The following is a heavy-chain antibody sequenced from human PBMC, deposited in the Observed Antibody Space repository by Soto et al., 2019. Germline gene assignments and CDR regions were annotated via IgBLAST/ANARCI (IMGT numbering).Heavy chain of an antibody. CDR2: IWYDGSNK. V-gene: IGHV3-33*01. D-gene: IGHD4-17*01. Sequence: GGSLRLSCAASGFTFSNYGMHWVRQSPGKGLEWVAVIWYDGSNKYYADSVKGRFTISRDNSKNTLYLQMNSLRAEDTAVYYCARVGANRLGDYVGSKDYWGQGTLVTVSS. J-gene: IGHJ4*02. CDR3: ARVGANRLGDYVGSKDY. CDR1: GFTFSNYG.